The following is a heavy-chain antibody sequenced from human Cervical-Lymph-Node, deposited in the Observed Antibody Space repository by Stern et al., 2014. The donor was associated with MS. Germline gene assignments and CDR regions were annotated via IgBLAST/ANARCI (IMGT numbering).Heavy chain of an antibody. CDR3: ARGSEDGDYVSAYRYFDL. CDR1: GHTFTSHG. J-gene: IGHJ2*01. Sequence: VQLVESGGEVREPGASVKVSCKASGHTFTSHGISWVRQAPGQGLEWMGWISTYNGDTNYAQKLQGRVTMTRDTSPSTAYMELRSLRSDDTAVYYCARGSEDGDYVSAYRYFDLWGRGTLVTVSS. V-gene: IGHV1-18*01. CDR2: ISTYNGDT. D-gene: IGHD4-17*01.